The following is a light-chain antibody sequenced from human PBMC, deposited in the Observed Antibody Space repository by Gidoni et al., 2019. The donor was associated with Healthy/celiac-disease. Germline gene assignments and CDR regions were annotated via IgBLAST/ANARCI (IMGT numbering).Light chain of an antibody. CDR1: QDISNY. Sequence: DIQMTQSPSSLSASVGDRVTITCQASQDISNYLIWYQQKPGKDPKLLIYDASNLETGVPSRFSGSGSGTDFTFTISSLQQEDIATYYCQQYDNRPALTFGGGTKVEIK. J-gene: IGKJ4*01. V-gene: IGKV1-33*01. CDR2: DAS. CDR3: QQYDNRPALT.